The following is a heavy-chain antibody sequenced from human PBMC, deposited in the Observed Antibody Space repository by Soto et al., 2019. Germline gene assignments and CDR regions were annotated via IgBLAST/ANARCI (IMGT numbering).Heavy chain of an antibody. CDR3: VKDVGIAVAFDS. J-gene: IGHJ4*02. CDR1: GFTFRTSG. V-gene: IGHV3-30*18. D-gene: IGHD6-19*01. CDR2: ALNDGSSK. Sequence: QVQLVESGGRVAQPGRSLRLSCVGSGFTFRTSGMHWVRQAPGKGLEWVAVALNDGSSKFYADSVKGRFTIFRDDSKNTLYLEMNRLRAEDTAVYYCVKDVGIAVAFDSWGPGTLVTVSA.